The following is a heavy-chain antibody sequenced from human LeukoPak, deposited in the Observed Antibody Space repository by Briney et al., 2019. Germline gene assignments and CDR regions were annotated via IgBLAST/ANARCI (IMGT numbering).Heavy chain of an antibody. CDR3: ARAPSDFWSGYYRFFDY. V-gene: IGHV1-18*01. Sequence: ASVKVSCKASGGTFSSYAISWVRQAPGQGLEWMGWISAYNGNTNYAQKLQGRVTMTTDTSTSTAYMELRSLRSDDTAVYYCARAPSDFWSGYYRFFDYWGQGTLVTVSS. J-gene: IGHJ4*02. D-gene: IGHD3-3*01. CDR1: GGTFSSYA. CDR2: ISAYNGNT.